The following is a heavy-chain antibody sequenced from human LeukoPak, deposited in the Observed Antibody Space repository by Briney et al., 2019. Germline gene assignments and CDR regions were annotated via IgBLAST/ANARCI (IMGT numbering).Heavy chain of an antibody. J-gene: IGHJ4*02. CDR2: ISSSSSYI. CDR3: AKDDSHNYYDSSGCFDY. CDR1: GFTFSSYS. V-gene: IGHV3-21*04. Sequence: GGSLRLSCAASGFTFSSYSMNWVRQAPGKGLEWVSSISSSSSYIYYADSVKGRFTISRDNSKNTLYLQMNSLRAEDTAVYYCAKDDSHNYYDSSGCFDYWGQGTLVTVSS. D-gene: IGHD3-22*01.